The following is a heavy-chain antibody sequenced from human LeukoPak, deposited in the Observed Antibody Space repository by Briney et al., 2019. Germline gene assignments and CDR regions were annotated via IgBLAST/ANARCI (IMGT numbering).Heavy chain of an antibody. CDR3: ARDRWSSSSEAPGGFYYMDV. J-gene: IGHJ6*03. CDR1: GYTFTSYG. CDR2: IIPIFGTA. D-gene: IGHD6-6*01. Sequence: ASVKVSCKASGYTFTSYGISWVRQAPGQGLEWMGGIIPIFGTANYAQKFQGRVTITADESTSTAYMELSSLRSEGTAVYYCARDRWSSSSEAPGGFYYMDVWGKGTTVTVSS. V-gene: IGHV1-69*13.